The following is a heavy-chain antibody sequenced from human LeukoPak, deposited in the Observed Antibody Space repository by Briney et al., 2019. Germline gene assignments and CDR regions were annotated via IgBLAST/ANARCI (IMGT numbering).Heavy chain of an antibody. CDR1: GTSISSYY. CDR3: ARDGPQWLPAFDS. CDR2: VYKSGNT. D-gene: IGHD6-19*01. V-gene: IGHV4-59*01. Sequence: SQTLSLTCTVSGTSISSYYWSWIRQPPGKGLEWIGNVYKSGNTNYNPSLKSRVTISIDTSKNQFSLKLSSVTAADTAVYYCARDGPQWLPAFDSWGQGTLVTVSS. J-gene: IGHJ5*01.